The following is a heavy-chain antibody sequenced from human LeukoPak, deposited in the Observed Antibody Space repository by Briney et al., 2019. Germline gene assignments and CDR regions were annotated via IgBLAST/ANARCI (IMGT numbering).Heavy chain of an antibody. CDR2: ISYDGSNK. J-gene: IGHJ4*02. V-gene: IGHV3-30-3*01. Sequence: PGRSLRLSCVASGFTFSSYAMHWVRQAPGKGLEWVAVISYDGSNKYYADSVKGRFTISRDNSKNTLYLQMNSLRAEDTAVYYCARDRSLDYWGQGTLVTVSS. CDR3: ARDRSLDY. CDR1: GFTFSSYA.